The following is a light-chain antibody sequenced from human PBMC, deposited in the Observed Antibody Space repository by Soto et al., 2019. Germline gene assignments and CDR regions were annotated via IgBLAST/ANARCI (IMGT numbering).Light chain of an antibody. J-gene: IGKJ1*01. CDR1: QSVDSN. Sequence: EILMTQSPATLSVSPGERATLSCRACQSVDSNLAWYQQKPGQAPRLLIYGASTRATGISARFSGSGSGTEFTLTISSLQSEDFGVYYCQQYNNWWTFGQGTKVEI. V-gene: IGKV3-15*01. CDR2: GAS. CDR3: QQYNNWWT.